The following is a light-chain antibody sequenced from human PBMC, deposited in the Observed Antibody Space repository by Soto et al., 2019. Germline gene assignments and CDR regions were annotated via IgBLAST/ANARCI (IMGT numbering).Light chain of an antibody. CDR1: QGIRSY. Sequence: DIQLPQSPTCLSASVDDIFTIPCLSIQGIRSYLAWYRQRPGKAPELLIYGASTLRPGGASRFSGSGSGTEFTLTISSLQPEDFATYFCQQLNTFPPFFTFGPGTKVDI. CDR3: QQLNTFPPFFT. CDR2: GAS. J-gene: IGKJ3*01. V-gene: IGKV1-9*01.